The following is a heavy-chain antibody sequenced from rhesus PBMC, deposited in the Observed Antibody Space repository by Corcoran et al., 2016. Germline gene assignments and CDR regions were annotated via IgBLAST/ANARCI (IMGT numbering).Heavy chain of an antibody. CDR1: GYPFTPSA. D-gene: IGHD3S6*01. CDR3: ARSHFAPGFDY. J-gene: IGHJ4*01. Sequence: QVQLVQSGAEVKQPGASVKVSCKASGYPFTPSALHWVGQTSGQRLGWMGWINTDTGNPTYAQAFKERFTFSLDTSITTAYLQISSLKAEDTAVYYCARSHFAPGFDYWGQGVLVTVSS. V-gene: IGHV7-114*01. CDR2: INTDTGNP.